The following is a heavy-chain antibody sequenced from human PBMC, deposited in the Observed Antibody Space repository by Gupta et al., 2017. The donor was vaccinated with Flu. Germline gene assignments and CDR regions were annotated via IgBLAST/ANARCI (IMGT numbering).Heavy chain of an antibody. V-gene: IGHV3-13*01. CDR3: ARGWWGRGFDP. J-gene: IGHJ5*02. D-gene: IGHD2-21*02. Sequence: EAQLVESGGGLAQLGGSLRLSCVASGFTFRSNDMHWVRQGPGNGPGWFSLITAAGEIFYSASVKGRFTISREDAKNSLYLQMNSLRAGDTAVYYCARGWWGRGFDPWGQGTLVTVSS. CDR1: GFTFRSND. CDR2: ITAAGEI.